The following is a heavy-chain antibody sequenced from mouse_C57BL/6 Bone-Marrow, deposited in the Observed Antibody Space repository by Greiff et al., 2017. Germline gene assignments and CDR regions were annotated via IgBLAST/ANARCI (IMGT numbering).Heavy chain of an antibody. J-gene: IGHJ2*01. V-gene: IGHV1-81*01. CDR1: GYTFTSYG. CDR2: IYPRSGNT. CDR3: ARKEVYITTVVATGDY. Sequence: VQLQESGAELARPGASVKLSCKASGYTFTSYGISWVKQRTGQGLEWIGEIYPRSGNTYYNEKFKGKATLTADKSSSTAYMELRSLTSEDSAVYFCARKEVYITTVVATGDYWGQGTTLTVSS. D-gene: IGHD1-1*01.